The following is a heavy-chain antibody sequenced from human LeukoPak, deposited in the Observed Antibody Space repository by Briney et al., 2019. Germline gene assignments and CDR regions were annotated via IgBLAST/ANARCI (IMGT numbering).Heavy chain of an antibody. CDR1: GGSISNYY. D-gene: IGHD3-22*01. V-gene: IGHV4-59*01. Sequence: SETLSLTCTVSGGSISNYYWSWIRQPPGQGLEWIAYIHSSGYTNYNPYLTSRVTISVDTSKNQFSLKLNSVTAADTAVYYCARDYYDSRGEAFDIWGQGTMVTVSS. CDR3: ARDYYDSRGEAFDI. J-gene: IGHJ3*02. CDR2: IHSSGYT.